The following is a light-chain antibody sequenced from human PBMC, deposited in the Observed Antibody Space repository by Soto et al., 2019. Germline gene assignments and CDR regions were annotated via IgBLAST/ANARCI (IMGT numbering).Light chain of an antibody. Sequence: EIVLTQSPVTLSLSPGERATLSCRASEGVSTFLAWYQQKPGQAPRLLIYDASKRATGIPARFSGSGSGTDFTLTITNFEPEDFAVYDCQQRNNWPPIFTFGPGNKVEMK. CDR3: QQRNNWPPIFT. J-gene: IGKJ3*01. V-gene: IGKV3-11*01. CDR2: DAS. CDR1: EGVSTF.